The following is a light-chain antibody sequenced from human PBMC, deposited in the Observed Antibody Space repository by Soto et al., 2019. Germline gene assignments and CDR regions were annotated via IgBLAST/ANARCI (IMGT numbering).Light chain of an antibody. V-gene: IGKV3D-20*01. CDR2: AAS. CDR3: QQYGSSPLT. J-gene: IGKJ5*01. CDR1: QSVSSSN. Sequence: EIGMPQSPATVCVSPGQRATLSSGASQSVSSSNLAWYQQKPGKAPRLLIYAASSRHTDIPDRFSGSGSGTDFTLTISRLEPEDFGVYYCQQYGSSPLTFGQGTRLEIK.